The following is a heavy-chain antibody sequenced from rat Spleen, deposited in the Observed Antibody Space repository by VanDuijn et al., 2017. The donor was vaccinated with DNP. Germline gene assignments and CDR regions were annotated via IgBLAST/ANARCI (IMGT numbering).Heavy chain of an antibody. J-gene: IGHJ2*01. V-gene: IGHV5-7*01. Sequence: EVQLVESGGGLVQPGRSLKLSCAASGFTFSDYNMAWVRQAPKKGLEWVATISYDGSSTYYRDSVKGRFTISRDNAKSTLYLQMDSLRSEDTATYYCARLLALFDYWGQGVMVTVSS. CDR3: ARLLALFDY. CDR1: GFTFSDYN. CDR2: ISYDGSST.